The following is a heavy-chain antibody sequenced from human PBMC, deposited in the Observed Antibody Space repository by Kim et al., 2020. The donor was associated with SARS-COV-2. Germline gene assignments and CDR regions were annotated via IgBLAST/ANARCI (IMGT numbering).Heavy chain of an antibody. D-gene: IGHD3-9*01. Sequence: GGSLRLSCAASGFTFSSYAMSWVRQAPGKGLEWVSAISGSGGSTYYADSVKGRFTISRDNSKNTLYLQMNSLRAEDTAVYYCAKDTPLYYDSLPGYYTKYYIDDWGQGTLVTVSS. CDR3: AKDTPLYYDSLPGYYTKYYIDD. J-gene: IGHJ4*02. CDR2: ISGSGGST. V-gene: IGHV3-23*01. CDR1: GFTFSSYA.